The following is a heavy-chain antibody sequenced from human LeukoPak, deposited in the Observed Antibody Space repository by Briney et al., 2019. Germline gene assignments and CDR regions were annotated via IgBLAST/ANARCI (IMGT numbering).Heavy chain of an antibody. CDR2: LYSDGNT. CDR1: GFTVITND. Sequence: GGSLRLSCAASGFTVITNDMSWVRQAPGKGLEWVSVLYSDGNTKYAASVQGRFTISRDNSKNTLYLEMNSLSPDDTAVYYCARGVEPLAANTLAYWGQGTLVTVSS. J-gene: IGHJ4*02. V-gene: IGHV3-53*01. CDR3: ARGVEPLAANTLAY. D-gene: IGHD1-14*01.